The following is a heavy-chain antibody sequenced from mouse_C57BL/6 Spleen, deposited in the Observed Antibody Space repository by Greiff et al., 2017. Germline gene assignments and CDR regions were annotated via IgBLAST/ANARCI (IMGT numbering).Heavy chain of an antibody. V-gene: IGHV1-18*01. D-gene: IGHD1-1*01. CDR2: INPNNGGT. CDR1: GYTFTDYN. CDR3: ARLLLNWYFDV. Sequence: SGPELVKPGASVKIPCKASGYTFTDYNMDWVKQSHGKSLEWIGDINPNNGGTIYNQKFKGKATLTVDKSSSTAYMELRSLTSEDTAVYYFARLLLNWYFDVWGTGTTVTVSS. J-gene: IGHJ1*03.